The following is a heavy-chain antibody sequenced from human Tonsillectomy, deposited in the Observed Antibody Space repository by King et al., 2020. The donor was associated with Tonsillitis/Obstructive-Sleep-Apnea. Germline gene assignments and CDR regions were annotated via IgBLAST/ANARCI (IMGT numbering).Heavy chain of an antibody. CDR1: GFTFSTYW. CDR3: ASLSSGVAHDY. CDR2: VKQDGSEK. Sequence: VQLVESGGGLVQPGGSLRLSCVASGFTFSTYWMSWVRQAPGKGLEWVANVKQDGSEKYYVDSVRGRFTISRDNAKNSLYLQMNSLRAEDTAVYYCASLSSGVAHDYWGQGTLVTVSS. V-gene: IGHV3-7*03. J-gene: IGHJ4*02. D-gene: IGHD7-27*01.